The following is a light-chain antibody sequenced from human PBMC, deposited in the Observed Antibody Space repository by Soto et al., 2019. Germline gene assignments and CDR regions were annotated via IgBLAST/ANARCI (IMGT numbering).Light chain of an antibody. CDR3: QQYNMYPYT. J-gene: IGKJ5*01. Sequence: IQVTQSPPTLSASVGDRVTITCRASQTISTWMAWYQQKPGKAPRLLVYDASILQGGVPLRFSGSGSGTEFTLTISSLQSEDFATYYCQQYNMYPYTFGQGTRLEVK. V-gene: IGKV1-5*01. CDR1: QTISTW. CDR2: DAS.